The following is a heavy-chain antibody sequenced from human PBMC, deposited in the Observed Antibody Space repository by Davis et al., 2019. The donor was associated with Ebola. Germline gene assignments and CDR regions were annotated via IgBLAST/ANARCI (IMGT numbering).Heavy chain of an antibody. Sequence: SVTVSCMSSVGTFRNYAIMWVRQAPGQGLEWMGGIIPMFGTGSYTQKFQGRVSITADESTSTAYMELSSLRSDDTAVYYCTRGGNFDFWGQGTLVTVSS. V-gene: IGHV1-69*13. D-gene: IGHD2/OR15-2a*01. CDR3: TRGGNFDF. CDR1: VGTFRNYA. J-gene: IGHJ4*02. CDR2: IIPMFGTG.